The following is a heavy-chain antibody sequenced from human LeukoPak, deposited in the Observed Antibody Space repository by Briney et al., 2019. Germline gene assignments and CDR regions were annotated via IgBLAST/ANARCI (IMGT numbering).Heavy chain of an antibody. Sequence: PGGSLRLFCAASGFTFSSYEMNWVRQAPGKGLEWVSYISSSGSTIYYADSVKGRFTISRDNAKNSLYLQMNSLRAEDTAVYYCARGSRVLRYYDWSYDYWGQGTLVTVSS. CDR2: ISSSGSTI. V-gene: IGHV3-48*03. CDR1: GFTFSSYE. D-gene: IGHD3-9*01. J-gene: IGHJ4*02. CDR3: ARGSRVLRYYDWSYDY.